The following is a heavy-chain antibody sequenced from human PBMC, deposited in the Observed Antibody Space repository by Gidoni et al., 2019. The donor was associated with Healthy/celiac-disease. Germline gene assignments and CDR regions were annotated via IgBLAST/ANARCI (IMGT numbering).Heavy chain of an antibody. J-gene: IGHJ6*03. D-gene: IGHD3-9*01. V-gene: IGHV4-34*01. CDR3: ARCPRNVTGYRSVPYHTRYYYYYMDV. CDR1: GGSFSCYY. Sequence: QVQLQQWGAGLLKPSETLSLTCAVYGGSFSCYYWSRIRQPPGKGLEWIGEINHSGSTNYNPSLKSRVTISVDTSKNQFSLKLSSVTAADTAVYYCARCPRNVTGYRSVPYHTRYYYYYMDVWGKGTTVTVSS. CDR2: INHSGST.